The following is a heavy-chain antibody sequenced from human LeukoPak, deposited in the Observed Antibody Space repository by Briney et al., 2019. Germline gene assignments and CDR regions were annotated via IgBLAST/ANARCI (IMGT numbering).Heavy chain of an antibody. D-gene: IGHD6-19*01. Sequence: ASVKVSCRASGYTFTGYYMHWVRQAPGQGLEWMGWINPNSGGTNYAQKFQGRVTMTRDTSISTAYMEPSRLRSDDTAVYYCARVAKSSGWYSDYWGQGTLVTVSS. CDR3: ARVAKSSGWYSDY. CDR1: GYTFTGYY. CDR2: INPNSGGT. V-gene: IGHV1-2*02. J-gene: IGHJ4*02.